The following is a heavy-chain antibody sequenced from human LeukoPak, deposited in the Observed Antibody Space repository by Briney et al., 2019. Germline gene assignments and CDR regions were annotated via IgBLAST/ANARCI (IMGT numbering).Heavy chain of an antibody. V-gene: IGHV3-21*01. CDR1: GFTFSSYS. CDR2: ISSSGSYT. J-gene: IGHJ3*02. CDR3: ARVYCSSTSCPNHDAFDI. Sequence: PGGSLRLSCAASGFTFSSYSMNWVRQAPGKGLEWVSSISSSGSYTYYADSVKGRFTISRDNAKNSLYLQMNSLRAEDTAVYYCARVYCSSTSCPNHDAFDIWVQGTMVTVSS. D-gene: IGHD2-2*01.